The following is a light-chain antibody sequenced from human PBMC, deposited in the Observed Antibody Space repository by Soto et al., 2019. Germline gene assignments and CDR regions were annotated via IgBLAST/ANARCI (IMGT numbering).Light chain of an antibody. CDR2: KAS. V-gene: IGKV1-5*03. J-gene: IGKJ1*01. CDR1: QSISSW. Sequence: DIQRTPSPSTLSASVGDRVTITCRASQSISSWLAWYQQKPGKAPKLLIYKASSLESGVPSRFSGSGSGTEFTLTISTLQPDDYATYYSQQSQSYSRTFGQGTKVEIK. CDR3: QQSQSYSRT.